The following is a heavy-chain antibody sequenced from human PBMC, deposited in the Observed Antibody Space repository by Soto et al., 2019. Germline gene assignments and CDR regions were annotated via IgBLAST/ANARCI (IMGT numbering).Heavy chain of an antibody. J-gene: IGHJ3*02. CDR2: IWYDGSNK. CDR3: ARAAEYYYDSSGYSDAFDI. CDR1: GFTFSSYG. Sequence: GGSLRLSCAASGFTFSSYGMHWVRQAPGKGLEWVAVIWYDGSNKYYADSVKGRFTISRDNSKNTLYLQMNSLRAEDTAVYYCARAAEYYYDSSGYSDAFDIWGQGTMVTVSS. D-gene: IGHD3-22*01. V-gene: IGHV3-33*01.